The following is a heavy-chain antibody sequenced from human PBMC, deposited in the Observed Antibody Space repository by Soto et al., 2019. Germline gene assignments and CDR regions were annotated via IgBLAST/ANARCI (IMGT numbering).Heavy chain of an antibody. CDR2: IYRDDDK. Sequence: QITLKESGPPLVKPTQTLTLTCTVSGVSLSTSGVGVGWIRQPPGKALELIALIYRDDDKRYSPSLKSRLTINKHTSKNQVVLKMTNMAPVHTATYYCAHIRVYGPGNLYYWGQGTLVTVSS. V-gene: IGHV2-5*02. J-gene: IGHJ4*02. D-gene: IGHD3-10*01. CDR1: GVSLSTSGVG. CDR3: AHIRVYGPGNLYY.